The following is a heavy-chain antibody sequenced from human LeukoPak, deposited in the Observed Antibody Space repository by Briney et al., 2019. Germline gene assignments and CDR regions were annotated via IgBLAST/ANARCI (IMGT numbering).Heavy chain of an antibody. CDR2: ISGSGGST. Sequence: WGSLRLSCAASGFTFSSYGMSWVRQAPGKGLEWVSAISGSGGSTYYADSVKGRFTISRDNSKNTLYLQMNSLRAEDTAVYYCAKEKVLDYYDSSGYYWEGRYFDYWGQGTLVTVSS. V-gene: IGHV3-23*01. J-gene: IGHJ4*02. CDR3: AKEKVLDYYDSSGYYWEGRYFDY. D-gene: IGHD3-22*01. CDR1: GFTFSSYG.